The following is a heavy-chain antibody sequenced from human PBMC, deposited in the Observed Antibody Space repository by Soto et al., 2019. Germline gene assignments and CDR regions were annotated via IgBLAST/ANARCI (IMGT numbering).Heavy chain of an antibody. CDR1: GFTFDDYA. J-gene: IGHJ4*02. D-gene: IGHD6-13*01. CDR2: ISWNSGII. CDR3: AKSTSDGQAAAGVLDY. V-gene: IGHV3-9*01. Sequence: EVQLVESGGGLVQPGRSLRLACVASGFTFDDYAMHWVRQAPGKGLEWVAGISWNSGIIAYADSARGPFIISRDNAKNSLYLQMNSLRAEDTAFYYCAKSTSDGQAAAGVLDYWGRGTPVTVSS.